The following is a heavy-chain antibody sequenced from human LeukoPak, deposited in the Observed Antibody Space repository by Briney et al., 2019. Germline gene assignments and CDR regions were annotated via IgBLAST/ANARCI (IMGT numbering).Heavy chain of an antibody. CDR3: AHLTMLPGINWFDP. V-gene: IGHV2-5*01. J-gene: IGHJ5*02. CDR1: GFSLSSLSEG. Sequence: SGPTLVKPTQTLTLTCTFSGFSLSSLSEGVGWIRRTPGKALQWLAVIYWNDGQRYSPSLQGRLTIDKDTSKNQVILTMINMDPADTGTYYCAHLTMLPGINWFDPWGQGTLVTVAS. D-gene: IGHD3-16*01. CDR2: IYWNDGQ.